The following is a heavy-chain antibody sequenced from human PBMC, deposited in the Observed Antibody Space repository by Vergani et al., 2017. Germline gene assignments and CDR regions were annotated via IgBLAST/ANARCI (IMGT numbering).Heavy chain of an antibody. D-gene: IGHD2-2*01. V-gene: IGHV3-7*01. CDR2: IKQDGSEK. J-gene: IGHJ6*03. CDR1: GFTFRSYW. CDR3: ARAIVVVPAARGYYYYYYMDV. Sequence: EVQLVESGGGLVQPGGSLRLSCAASGFTFRSYWMSWVRQAPGKGLEWVANIKQDGSEKYYVDSVKGRFTISRDNAKNSLYLQMNSLRAEDTAVYYCARAIVVVPAARGYYYYYYMDVWGKGTTVTVSS.